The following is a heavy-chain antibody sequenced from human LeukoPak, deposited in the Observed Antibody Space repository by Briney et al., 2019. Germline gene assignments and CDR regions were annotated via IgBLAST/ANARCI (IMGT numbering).Heavy chain of an antibody. J-gene: IGHJ3*02. V-gene: IGHV1-46*01. CDR3: ARGNTMIVVVNPRAFDI. CDR2: INPNGGQT. D-gene: IGHD3-22*01. Sequence: GASVKVSCKACGYSFPGYYMHWVRQAPGQGLELMGMINPNGGQTSYAQKFQGRVTMTRDTSTSTVYMELRSLISEDTAVYYCARGNTMIVVVNPRAFDIWGQGTMVTASS. CDR1: GYSFPGYY.